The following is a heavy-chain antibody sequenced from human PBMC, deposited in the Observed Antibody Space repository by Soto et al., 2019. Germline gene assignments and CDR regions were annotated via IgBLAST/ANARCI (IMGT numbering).Heavy chain of an antibody. J-gene: IGHJ5*02. D-gene: IGHD2-15*01. CDR1: GFTFINYA. CDR3: ARISRYCSGGDCRA. Sequence: PGGSLRLSCAASGFTFINYAMHWVRQAPGKGLEWVAVISYDGSNKYYADSVKGRFTISRDNSKNTMYLQMNSLSAEDTAIYYCARISRYCSGGDCRAWGQGTQVTVSS. V-gene: IGHV3-30-3*01. CDR2: ISYDGSNK.